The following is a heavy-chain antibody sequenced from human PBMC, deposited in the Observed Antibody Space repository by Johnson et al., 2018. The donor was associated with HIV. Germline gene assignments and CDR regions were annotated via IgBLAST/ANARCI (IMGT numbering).Heavy chain of an antibody. D-gene: IGHD6-19*01. CDR3: ARDGVYSSPWDAFDI. J-gene: IGHJ3*02. V-gene: IGHV3-7*05. Sequence: VQLMESGGGLVQPGGSLRLSCAASGFTFSNYWMSWVRQAPGKGLEWVANVNEDGSEEYYVDSVEGRLTISRDNAKNSLYLQRDSLRAGDTAVYYCARDGVYSSPWDAFDIWGQGTMVTVSP. CDR2: VNEDGSEE. CDR1: GFTFSNYW.